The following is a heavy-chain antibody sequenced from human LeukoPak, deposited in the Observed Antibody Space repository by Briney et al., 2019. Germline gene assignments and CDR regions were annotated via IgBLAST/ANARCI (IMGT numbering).Heavy chain of an antibody. CDR3: TRDRGGYSGSYYEFP. V-gene: IGHV3-49*04. CDR1: GFTFGDYA. J-gene: IGHJ5*02. CDR2: IRSKAYGGTT. Sequence: GGSLRLSCTASGFTFGDYAMSWVRQAPGKGLEWVGFIRSKAYGGTTEYAASVKGRFTISRDDSKSIAYLQMNSLKTEDTAVYYCTRDRGGYSGSYYEFPWGQGTLVTVSS. D-gene: IGHD1-26*01.